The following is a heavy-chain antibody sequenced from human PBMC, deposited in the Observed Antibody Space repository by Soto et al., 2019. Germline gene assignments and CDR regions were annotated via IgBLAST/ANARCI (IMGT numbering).Heavy chain of an antibody. Sequence: QITLKEAGPPLVKPTQTLTLTCSFSGFSLITDGVGVGWIRQPPGKALEWLALIYWDDDTGYSTSLRSRLTITKDTSRNQVVLTMTNMDPADTATYYCAHTMAPRIFDSWGQGTLVTVSS. CDR2: IYWDDDT. J-gene: IGHJ4*02. V-gene: IGHV2-5*02. CDR3: AHTMAPRIFDS. CDR1: GFSLITDGVG.